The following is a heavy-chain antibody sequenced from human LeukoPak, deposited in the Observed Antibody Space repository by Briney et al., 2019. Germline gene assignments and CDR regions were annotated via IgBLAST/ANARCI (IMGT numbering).Heavy chain of an antibody. Sequence: KPSETLSLTCTVSGYSISSGYYWGWIRQPPGKGLEWIGNIYHSGSTYYNPSLKSRVTISVDTSKNQFSLKLSSVTAADTAVYYCARAYSSSWYLNWFDPWGQGTPVTVSS. CDR3: ARAYSSSWYLNWFDP. CDR2: IYHSGST. D-gene: IGHD6-13*01. J-gene: IGHJ5*02. V-gene: IGHV4-38-2*02. CDR1: GYSISSGYY.